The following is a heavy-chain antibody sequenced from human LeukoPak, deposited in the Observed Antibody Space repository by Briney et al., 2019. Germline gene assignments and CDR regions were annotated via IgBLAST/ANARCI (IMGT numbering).Heavy chain of an antibody. D-gene: IGHD6-13*01. J-gene: IGHJ3*02. CDR3: ARDGYSSLFDI. V-gene: IGHV3-48*04. Sequence: GGSLRLSCAASGFTFSSYSLNWVRQAPGKGLEWVSYISSSSSTIYYADSVKGRFTISRDNAKNSLYLQMNSLRAEDTAVYYCARDGYSSLFDIWGKGTMVTVSS. CDR1: GFTFSSYS. CDR2: ISSSSSTI.